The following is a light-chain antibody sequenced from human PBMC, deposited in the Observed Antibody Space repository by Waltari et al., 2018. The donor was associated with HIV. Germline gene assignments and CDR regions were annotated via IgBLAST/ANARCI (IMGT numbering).Light chain of an antibody. CDR1: GSKFGNNY. J-gene: IGLJ3*02. CDR3: GTWDTSLSAGV. Sequence: QSVLTPPPSVSAAPGQKVTTACPGRGSKFGNNYVSWYQQLPGTAPKLLIYDNDKRLSGIPDRFSGSKSGTSATLGITGLQTGDEADYYCGTWDTSLSAGVFGGGTKLTVL. CDR2: DND. V-gene: IGLV1-51*01.